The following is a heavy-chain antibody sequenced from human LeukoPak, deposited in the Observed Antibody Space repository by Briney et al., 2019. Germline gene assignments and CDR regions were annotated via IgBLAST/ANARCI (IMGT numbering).Heavy chain of an antibody. CDR2: INDNGRA. D-gene: IGHD1-7*01. V-gene: IGHV4-34*01. J-gene: IGHJ6*03. CDR1: GRSFSNYY. Sequence: SETLSLPCAVYGRSFSNYYWNWIRQPPGKGLEWLGEINDNGRANYNPSLMSRVTVSVDTSKNQFSLRLTSVTATDTAVYYCARRWNYGRNYYIDVWGKGATVSVSS. CDR3: ARRWNYGRNYYIDV.